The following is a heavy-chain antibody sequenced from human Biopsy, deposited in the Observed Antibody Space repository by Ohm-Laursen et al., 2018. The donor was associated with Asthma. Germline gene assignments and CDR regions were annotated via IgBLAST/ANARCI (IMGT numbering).Heavy chain of an antibody. CDR3: VKDTVEDRGGYYTFDV. Sequence: LSLTCAASGFTFGGYAMSWARQAPGKGLGWVSTISPDGRSAHGPDSFRGRFTISRDNSRDTLYLQMRSLRADDTAVYYCVKDTVEDRGGYYTFDVWGQGTKVTVSS. J-gene: IGHJ3*01. CDR2: ISPDGRSA. V-gene: IGHV3-23*01. CDR1: GFTFGGYA. D-gene: IGHD3-22*01.